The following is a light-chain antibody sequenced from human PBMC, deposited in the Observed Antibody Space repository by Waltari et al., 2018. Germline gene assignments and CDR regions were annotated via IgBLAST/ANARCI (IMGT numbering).Light chain of an antibody. CDR1: SSNIGSNT. V-gene: IGLV1-44*01. J-gene: IGLJ2*01. CDR3: AAWDDSLNAVL. Sequence: QSVLTQPPSASGTPGQRVTISCSGSSSNIGSNTVNWYQQRPGTAPKLLIYTNNQRPSGVPDRFSGSKSGTAASLAISGLQSEDEADDYCAAWDDSLNAVLFGGGTKLTVL. CDR2: TNN.